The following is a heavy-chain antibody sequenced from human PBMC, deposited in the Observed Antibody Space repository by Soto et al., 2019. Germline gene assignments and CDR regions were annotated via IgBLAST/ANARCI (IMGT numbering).Heavy chain of an antibody. CDR1: GFTFSSYW. Sequence: EVQLVESGGGLVQPGGSLRLSCAASGFTFSSYWMHWVRQAPGKGLVWVSRINSDGSSTSYADSVKGRFTISRDNAKNTLYLQINSLRAEDTAVYYCARAAGSSWTGWWYYYMDVWGKGTTVTVSS. D-gene: IGHD6-13*01. J-gene: IGHJ6*03. CDR3: ARAAGSSWTGWWYYYMDV. CDR2: INSDGSST. V-gene: IGHV3-74*01.